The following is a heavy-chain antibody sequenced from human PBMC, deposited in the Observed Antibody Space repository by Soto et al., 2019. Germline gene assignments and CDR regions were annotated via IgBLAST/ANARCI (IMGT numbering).Heavy chain of an antibody. Sequence: PGGSLRLSCAASGFTFSSYGMHWVRQAPGKGLEWVAVIWYDGSNKYYADSVKGRFTISRDNSKNTLYLQMNSLRAEDTAVYYCASPAVADHDAFDIWGQGTMVTVSS. CDR2: IWYDGSNK. J-gene: IGHJ3*02. CDR1: GFTFSSYG. V-gene: IGHV3-33*01. CDR3: ASPAVADHDAFDI. D-gene: IGHD6-19*01.